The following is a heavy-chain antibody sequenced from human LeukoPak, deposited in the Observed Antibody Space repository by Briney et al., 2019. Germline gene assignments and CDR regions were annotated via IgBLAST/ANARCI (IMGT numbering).Heavy chain of an antibody. CDR2: ISYDATNK. D-gene: IGHD2-15*01. CDR3: ARNSRVVVVAATRYYYGKDV. V-gene: IGHV3-30*04. CDR1: GFTFSRHA. J-gene: IGHJ6*02. Sequence: GGSLRLSCAASGFTFSRHAMHWVRQAPGKGLEWVAVISYDATNKYYADSVRGRFTIPRDNSTNTVYLQMNSLRAEDTAVYYCARNSRVVVVAATRYYYGKDVWGQGTTVTVSS.